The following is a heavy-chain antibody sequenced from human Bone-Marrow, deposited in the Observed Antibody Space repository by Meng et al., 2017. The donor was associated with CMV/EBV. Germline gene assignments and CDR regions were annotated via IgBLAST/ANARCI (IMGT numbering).Heavy chain of an antibody. D-gene: IGHD4-11*01. Sequence: GGSLRLSCAASGFTFISYAIHWVRQAPGKGLEWVAVISYDGSNKYYAESVKGRFTISRDNSKNTLYFQMSSLRSDDTGVYYCARALGHDYIYGMDVWGQGTTVTVAS. CDR2: ISYDGSNK. J-gene: IGHJ6*02. CDR1: GFTFISYA. CDR3: ARALGHDYIYGMDV. V-gene: IGHV3-30*14.